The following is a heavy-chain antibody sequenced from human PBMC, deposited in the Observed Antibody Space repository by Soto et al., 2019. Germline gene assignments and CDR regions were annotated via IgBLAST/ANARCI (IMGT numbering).Heavy chain of an antibody. V-gene: IGHV4-59*01. CDR2: IYYCGST. Sequence: ETLPLTGTFSGGSISIYYWSWIRQPPGKGLEGIGYIYYCGSTNYNPSLRSRVTISVDTSKNQFSLKLSSVTAADTAVYYCARWGLDYYARSGYRDYWGQGTLVTVSS. D-gene: IGHD3-22*01. J-gene: IGHJ4*02. CDR3: ARWGLDYYARSGYRDY. CDR1: GGSISIYY.